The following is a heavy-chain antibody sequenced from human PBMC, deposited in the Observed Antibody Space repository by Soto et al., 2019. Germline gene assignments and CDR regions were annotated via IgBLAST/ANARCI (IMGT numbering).Heavy chain of an antibody. CDR1: GGSISSSSDY. CDR2: IRYSGST. Sequence: SETLSLTCTVSGGSISSSSDYWGWIRQPPGKGLEWIGTIRYSGSTSYNPSLKSRVTMSLDTSKNQFSLKLSSVTAADTAVYYCATQEVGGSYVYTFDPWGQGTLVTVSS. J-gene: IGHJ5*02. D-gene: IGHD1-26*01. CDR3: ATQEVGGSYVYTFDP. V-gene: IGHV4-39*01.